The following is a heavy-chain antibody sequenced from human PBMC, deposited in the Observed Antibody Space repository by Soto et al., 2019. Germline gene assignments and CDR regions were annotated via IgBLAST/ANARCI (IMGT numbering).Heavy chain of an antibody. CDR2: IKTKVASYAT. V-gene: IGHV3-73*01. D-gene: IGHD2-15*01. CDR1: GFTLSGFD. Sequence: EVQLVESGGGLVQPGGSLKLSCAASGFTLSGFDVHWVRQAAGEGLEWVARIKTKVASYATEYAASVKGRFSISRDDSKNTADLERNSLKTEDTAVYYCTRRHCSGGGCYSDFDFWGQGSLVTVSS. J-gene: IGHJ4*02. CDR3: TRRHCSGGGCYSDFDF.